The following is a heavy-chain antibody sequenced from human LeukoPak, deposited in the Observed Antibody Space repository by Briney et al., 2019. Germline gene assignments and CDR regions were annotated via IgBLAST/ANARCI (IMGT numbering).Heavy chain of an antibody. V-gene: IGHV1-18*04. CDR3: ARERYDSSPVIDY. CDR2: ISAYNGNT. Sequence: ASVKVSCKASGYTFTGYYMHWVRQAPGQGLEWMGWISAYNGNTNYAQKLQGRVTMTTDTSTSTAYMELRSLRSDDTAVYYCARERYDSSPVIDYWGQGTLVTVSS. J-gene: IGHJ4*02. CDR1: GYTFTGYY. D-gene: IGHD3-22*01.